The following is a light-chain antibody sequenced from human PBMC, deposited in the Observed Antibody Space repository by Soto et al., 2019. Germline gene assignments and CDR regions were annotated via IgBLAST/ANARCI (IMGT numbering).Light chain of an antibody. J-gene: IGLJ3*02. Sequence: QSALTQPRSVSGSPGQSVTISCTGTSSDVGGYNYVSWYQQYPGKAPKLMIFDVTKRPSGVPDRFSGSKSGSTPSLTISGLQAEDEADYCCCSYAGSYTWVFGGGTKLTVL. V-gene: IGLV2-11*01. CDR3: CSYAGSYTWV. CDR2: DVT. CDR1: SSDVGGYNY.